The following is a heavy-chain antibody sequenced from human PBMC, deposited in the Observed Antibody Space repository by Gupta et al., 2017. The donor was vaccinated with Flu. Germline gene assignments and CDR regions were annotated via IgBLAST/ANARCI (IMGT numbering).Heavy chain of an antibody. Sequence: PGQGLEWMGRINPNSGGTNYAQKFQGRVTMTRDTSISTAYMELSRLRSDDTAVYYCARRLPVVPAATVWFDPWGQGTLVTVSS. J-gene: IGHJ5*02. CDR3: ARRLPVVPAATVWFDP. V-gene: IGHV1-2*06. D-gene: IGHD2-2*01. CDR2: INPNSGGT.